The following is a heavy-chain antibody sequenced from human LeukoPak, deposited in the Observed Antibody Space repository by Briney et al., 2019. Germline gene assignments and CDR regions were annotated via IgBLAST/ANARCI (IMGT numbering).Heavy chain of an antibody. J-gene: IGHJ4*02. CDR1: GGSFSGYY. CDR2: INHSGST. Sequence: SETLSLTCAVYGGSFSGYYWSWIRQPPGKGLEWIGEINHSGSTNYNPSLKSRATISVDTSKNQFSLKLSSVTAADTAVYYCARGSLTRYWGQGTLVTVSS. CDR3: ARGSLTRY. V-gene: IGHV4-34*01.